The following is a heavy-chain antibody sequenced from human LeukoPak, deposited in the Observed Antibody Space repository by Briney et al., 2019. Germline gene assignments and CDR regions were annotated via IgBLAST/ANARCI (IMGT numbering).Heavy chain of an antibody. Sequence: GGSLRLSCAASGFTFSSYAMSWVRQAPGKGLEWVSAISGSGGSTYYADSVKGRFTISRDNSKNTLYLQMNSLRAEDTAVYYCAKDLSRTAFITMVRGVIRGIFDYWGQGTLVTVSS. CDR1: GFTFSSYA. CDR3: AKDLSRTAFITMVRGVIRGIFDY. D-gene: IGHD3-10*01. CDR2: ISGSGGST. J-gene: IGHJ4*02. V-gene: IGHV3-23*01.